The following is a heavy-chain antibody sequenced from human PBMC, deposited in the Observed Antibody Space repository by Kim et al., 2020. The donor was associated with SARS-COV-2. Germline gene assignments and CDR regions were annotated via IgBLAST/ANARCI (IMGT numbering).Heavy chain of an antibody. CDR2: IKQDGSEK. V-gene: IGHV3-7*01. CDR3: ARLYYDFWSGYHQYYYYGMDV. J-gene: IGHJ6*02. Sequence: GGSLRLSCAASGFTFSSYWMSWVRQAPGKGLEWVANIKQDGSEKYYVDSVKGRFTISRDNAKNSLYLQMNSLRAKDTAVYYCARLYYDFWSGYHQYYYYGMDVWGQGTTVTVSS. D-gene: IGHD3-3*01. CDR1: GFTFSSYW.